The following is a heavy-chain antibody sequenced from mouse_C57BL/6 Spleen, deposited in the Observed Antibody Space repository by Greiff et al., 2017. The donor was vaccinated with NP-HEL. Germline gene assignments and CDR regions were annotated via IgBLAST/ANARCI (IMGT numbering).Heavy chain of an antibody. Sequence: QVQLQQSGPELVKPGASVKISCKASGYAFSSSWMNWVKQRPGKGLEWIGRIYPGDGDTNYNGKFKGKATLTADKSSSTAYMQLSSLTSEVSAVYFCAMDGYDYDGFAYWGQGTLVTVSA. CDR2: IYPGDGDT. D-gene: IGHD2-4*01. J-gene: IGHJ3*01. CDR3: AMDGYDYDGFAY. CDR1: GYAFSSSW. V-gene: IGHV1-82*01.